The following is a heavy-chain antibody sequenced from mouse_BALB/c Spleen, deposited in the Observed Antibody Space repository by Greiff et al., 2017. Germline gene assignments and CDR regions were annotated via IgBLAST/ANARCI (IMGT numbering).Heavy chain of an antibody. Sequence: EVKVVESGGGLVKPGGSLKLSCAASGFTFSDYYMYWVRQTPDKRLEWVATISDGGSYTYYPDSVKGRFTISRDNAKNNLYLQMSSLKSEDTAMYYCEREQGLDYWGQGTSVTVSS. CDR3: EREQGLDY. CDR2: ISDGGSYT. J-gene: IGHJ4*01. V-gene: IGHV5-4*02. CDR1: GFTFSDYY.